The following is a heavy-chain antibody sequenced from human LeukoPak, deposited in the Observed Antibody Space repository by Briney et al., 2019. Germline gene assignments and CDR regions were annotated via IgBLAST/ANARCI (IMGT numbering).Heavy chain of an antibody. Sequence: GESLKISCKGSGYSFTSYWIGWVRQMPGKGLEWMGIIYPGDSDTRYSPSFQGQVTISADKSISTAYLQWSSLKASDTAMYYCARRLPMVRGVSAFDIWGQGTMVTVSS. V-gene: IGHV5-51*01. CDR2: IYPGDSDT. J-gene: IGHJ3*02. D-gene: IGHD3-10*01. CDR3: ARRLPMVRGVSAFDI. CDR1: GYSFTSYW.